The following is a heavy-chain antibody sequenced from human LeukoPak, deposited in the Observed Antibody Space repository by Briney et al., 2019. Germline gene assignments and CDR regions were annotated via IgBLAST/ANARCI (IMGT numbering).Heavy chain of an antibody. Sequence: SETLSLTCTVSGGSISSGSYYWSWIRQPAGKGREWIGRIYTSGSNNYNPSLKSRVTISVDTSKNQFSLKLSSVTAADTAVYYCARDTVRDGYKGGSYWGQGTLVTVSS. J-gene: IGHJ4*02. CDR2: IYTSGSN. CDR3: ARDTVRDGYKGGSY. D-gene: IGHD5-24*01. CDR1: GGSISSGSYY. V-gene: IGHV4-61*02.